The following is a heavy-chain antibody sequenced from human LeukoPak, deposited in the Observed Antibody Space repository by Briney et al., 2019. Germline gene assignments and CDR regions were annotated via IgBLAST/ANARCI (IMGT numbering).Heavy chain of an antibody. D-gene: IGHD3-22*01. CDR1: GGYLGGYY. CDR3: ARSPPNYDSSGYYDHFDY. J-gene: IGHJ4*02. Sequence: PSETLSLTCGVSGGYLGGYYWSWIRQPPGKGLEWIGEISHSRSTNFSPSLKSRVIISLDTSKSQFSLRLSSVTAADTAVYYCARSPPNYDSSGYYDHFDYWGQGTLVTVSS. V-gene: IGHV4-34*01. CDR2: ISHSRST.